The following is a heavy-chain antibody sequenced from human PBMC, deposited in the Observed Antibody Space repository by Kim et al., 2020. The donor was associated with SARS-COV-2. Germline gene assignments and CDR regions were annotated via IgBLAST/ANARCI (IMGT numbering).Heavy chain of an antibody. V-gene: IGHV3-73*01. D-gene: IGHD3-3*02. Sequence: SGRGRLTISRDDSKNTAYLEMNSLKTEDTAVYYCTRIPATTLAFWDAFDIWGQGTMVTVSS. CDR3: TRIPATTLAFWDAFDI. J-gene: IGHJ3*02.